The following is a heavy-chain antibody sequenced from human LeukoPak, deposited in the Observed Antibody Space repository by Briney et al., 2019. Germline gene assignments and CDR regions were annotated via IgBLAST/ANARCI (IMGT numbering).Heavy chain of an antibody. D-gene: IGHD3-22*01. J-gene: IGHJ4*02. CDR1: GFLYTSHW. CDR3: VMGYNYDSSGPA. Sequence: PGGSLRLSHVAPGFLYTSHWMLWVRQAPGKELVWVSRIDTDGSTTSYADSVKGRFTISRDNAKNTEYMQMHSLRAEDTAVYYCVMGYNYDSSGPAWGQGTLVTVSS. CDR2: IDTDGSTT. V-gene: IGHV3-74*01.